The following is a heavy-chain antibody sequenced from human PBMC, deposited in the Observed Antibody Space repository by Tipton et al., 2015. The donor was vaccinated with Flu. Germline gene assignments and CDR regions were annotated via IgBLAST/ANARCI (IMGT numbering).Heavy chain of an antibody. Sequence: GSLRLSCAASGFIFTDYWMAWVRQVPGKGLEWVANVNQDGGVKYYVDSVKGRFTISRDNDKNSLYLQMDSLRAEDTAVYYCARAWAAAGSAWGQGTLVTVSS. J-gene: IGHJ5*02. CDR1: GFIFTDYW. CDR3: ARAWAAAGSA. V-gene: IGHV3-7*01. CDR2: VNQDGGVK. D-gene: IGHD6-13*01.